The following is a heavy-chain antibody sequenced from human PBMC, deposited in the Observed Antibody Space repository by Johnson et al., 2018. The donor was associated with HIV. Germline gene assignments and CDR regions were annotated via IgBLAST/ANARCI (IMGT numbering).Heavy chain of an antibody. V-gene: IGHV3-7*05. D-gene: IGHD7-27*01. CDR1: GFAFSNHW. Sequence: EQLVESGGDLVQPGGSLRLSCAASGFAFSNHWMSWVRQAPGKGLEWVANIKQDGSEKYYVDSVKGRFTISRDNAKNSLYLQIDSLRAEDTAMYYCARERGLGHAFDIWGQGTMVTVSS. CDR2: IKQDGSEK. CDR3: ARERGLGHAFDI. J-gene: IGHJ3*02.